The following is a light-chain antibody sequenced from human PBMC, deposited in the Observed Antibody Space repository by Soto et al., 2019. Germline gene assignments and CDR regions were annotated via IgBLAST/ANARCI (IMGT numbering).Light chain of an antibody. CDR2: EAS. J-gene: IGKJ1*01. V-gene: IGKV3D-15*01. Sequence: ELVMTQSPATLSVSPGERATLSCRASQSFSSNVAWYQQNPGQAPRLLIYEASSRATGIPDRFSGSGSGTDFTLTISRLEPEDFAVYYCQQYRTFGQGTKVDI. CDR1: QSFSSN. CDR3: QQYRT.